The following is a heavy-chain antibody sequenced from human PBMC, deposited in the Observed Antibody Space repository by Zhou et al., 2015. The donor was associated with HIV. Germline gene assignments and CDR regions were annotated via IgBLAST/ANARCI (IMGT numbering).Heavy chain of an antibody. V-gene: IGHV3-33*01. D-gene: IGHD3-22*01. Sequence: QVQVVESGGGVVQPGRSLRLSCAASGFTFSTYGIHWVRQAPGKGLEWVAVMLYDGNYKFYADSVKGRFTISRDNSNYTLYLQMNSLRAEDTAVYFCARSSGYVIDYWGQGTLVTVSS. CDR2: MLYDGNYK. CDR1: GFTFSTYG. CDR3: ARSSGYVIDY. J-gene: IGHJ4*02.